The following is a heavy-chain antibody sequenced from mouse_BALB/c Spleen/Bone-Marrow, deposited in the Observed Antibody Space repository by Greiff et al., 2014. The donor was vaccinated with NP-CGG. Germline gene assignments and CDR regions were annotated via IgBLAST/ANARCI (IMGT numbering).Heavy chain of an antibody. V-gene: IGHV3-2*02. Sequence: EVQLQQSGPGLVKPSQSLSLTCTVTGYSITSDYAWNWIRQFPGNILEWMDYISYRGTTSYNPSLKSRISITRDTSKNQFFLQLNSVTTEDTATYYCARSGDKRYFDVWGAGTTVTVSS. D-gene: IGHD2-13*01. CDR2: ISYRGTT. CDR3: ARSGDKRYFDV. J-gene: IGHJ1*01. CDR1: GYSITSDYA.